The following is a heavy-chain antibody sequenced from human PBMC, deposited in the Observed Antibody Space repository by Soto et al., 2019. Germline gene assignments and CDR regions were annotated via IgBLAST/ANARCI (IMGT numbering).Heavy chain of an antibody. CDR2: ISAYNGNT. CDR3: ASLLDYYGSGSPINRYGMDV. Sequence: QVQLVQSGAEVKKPGASVKVSCKASGYTFTSYGISWVRQAPGQGLEWMGWISAYNGNTNYAQKLQGRVTMTTDTPTSTAYMELRSLRSDDTAVYYCASLLDYYGSGSPINRYGMDVWGQGTTVTVSS. V-gene: IGHV1-18*04. D-gene: IGHD3-10*01. J-gene: IGHJ6*02. CDR1: GYTFTSYG.